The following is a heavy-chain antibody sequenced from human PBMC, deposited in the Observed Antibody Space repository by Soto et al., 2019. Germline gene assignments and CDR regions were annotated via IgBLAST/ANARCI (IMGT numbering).Heavy chain of an antibody. CDR2: ISSSSSTI. D-gene: IGHD1-26*01. J-gene: IGHJ4*02. CDR3: ARGGNYNSFDY. V-gene: IGHV3-48*01. Sequence: EVQLVESGGGLVQPGGSLRLSCAASGFTFSSYSMNWVRQAPGKGLEWVSYISSSSSTIYYADSVKGRFTISRDNAKNPLYLQMNSLRAEDTAVYYCARGGNYNSFDYWGQGTLVTVSS. CDR1: GFTFSSYS.